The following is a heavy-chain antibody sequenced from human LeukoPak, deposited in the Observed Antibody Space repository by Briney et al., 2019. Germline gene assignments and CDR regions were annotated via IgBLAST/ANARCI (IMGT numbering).Heavy chain of an antibody. CDR1: GFTFTRYW. Sequence: PGWSLRLSCAASGFTFTRYWMSWVRQAPGKGLEWVANIKQDGSEKYYVDSVKGRFTISRDNAKNSLYLQMNSLRAEDTALYYCAVLKGGDFWVHGTMVTVSS. CDR2: IKQDGSEK. V-gene: IGHV3-7*02. CDR3: AVLKGGDF. J-gene: IGHJ3*01.